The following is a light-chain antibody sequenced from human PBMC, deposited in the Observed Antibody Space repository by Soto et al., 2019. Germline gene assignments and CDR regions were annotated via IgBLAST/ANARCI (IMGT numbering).Light chain of an antibody. V-gene: IGKV3-20*01. CDR2: GAS. CDR3: QQYSSLWT. CDR1: QSVSNNY. Sequence: EIVLTQSPGTLSLSPGERATLSCRTSQSVSNNYLAWYQQKPGLAPRLLIYGASSRATGIPDRFSGSGSGTDFTLSISRLEPEDFAVYYCQQYSSLWTFGQGTKVDIK. J-gene: IGKJ1*01.